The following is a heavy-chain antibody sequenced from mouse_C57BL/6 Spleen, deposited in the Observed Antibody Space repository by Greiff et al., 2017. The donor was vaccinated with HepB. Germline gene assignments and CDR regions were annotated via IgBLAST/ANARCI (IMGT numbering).Heavy chain of an antibody. D-gene: IGHD4-1*01. CDR2: IYPSDSET. Sequence: VQLQQPGAELVRPGSSVKLSCKASGYTFTSYWMDWVKQRPGQGLEWIGNIYPSDSETHYNQKFKDKATLTVDKSSSTAYMQLSSLTSEDSAVYYCARYGTGRRYFDVWGTGTTVTVSS. V-gene: IGHV1-61*01. J-gene: IGHJ1*03. CDR1: GYTFTSYW. CDR3: ARYGTGRRYFDV.